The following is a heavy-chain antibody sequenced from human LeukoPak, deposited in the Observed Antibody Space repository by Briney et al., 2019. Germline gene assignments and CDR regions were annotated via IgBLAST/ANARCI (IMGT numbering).Heavy chain of an antibody. V-gene: IGHV1-69*13. CDR1: GGTFNSYA. Sequence: TSVKVSCKASGGTFNSYAISWVRQAPGQGLEWMGWIIPIFGTANYAQKFQGRVTITADESTSTAYMELSSLRSEDTAVYYCARGNYYDSSGYPRRFDYWGQGTLVTVSS. CDR3: ARGNYYDSSGYPRRFDY. CDR2: IIPIFGTA. D-gene: IGHD3-22*01. J-gene: IGHJ4*02.